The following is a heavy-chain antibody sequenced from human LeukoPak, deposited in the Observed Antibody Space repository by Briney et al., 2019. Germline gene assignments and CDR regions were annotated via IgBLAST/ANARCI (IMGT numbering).Heavy chain of an antibody. V-gene: IGHV3-23*05. CDR1: GFTFNSYA. CDR3: AKVYYDIESGGYDPEDFQN. D-gene: IGHD3-22*01. Sequence: PGGSLRLSCAASGFTFNSYAMTWVRQAPGKGLEWVSTISRSGSAIFYGDSVKGRFFISRDNSRKTLYLQMDNVRVEDTAVYYCAKVYYDIESGGYDPEDFQNWGQGTLVIVSS. CDR2: ISRSGSAI. J-gene: IGHJ1*01.